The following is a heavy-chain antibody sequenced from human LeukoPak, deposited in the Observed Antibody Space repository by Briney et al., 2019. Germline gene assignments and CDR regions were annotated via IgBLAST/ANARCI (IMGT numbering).Heavy chain of an antibody. J-gene: IGHJ4*02. CDR1: GFTFSSYA. CDR3: ARGLRFYYFDY. V-gene: IGHV3-23*01. Sequence: GGSLRLSCAASGFTFSSYAMSWVRQAPGKGLEWVSAISGSGGSTYYADSVKGRFTISRDNSKNTLYLQMSSLRAEDTAVYYCARGLRFYYFDYWGQGTLVTVSS. D-gene: IGHD5-12*01. CDR2: ISGSGGST.